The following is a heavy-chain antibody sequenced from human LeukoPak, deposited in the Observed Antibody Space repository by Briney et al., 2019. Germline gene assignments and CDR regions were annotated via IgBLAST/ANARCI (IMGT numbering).Heavy chain of an antibody. CDR3: AVGRRIAAAGTGGRFDY. J-gene: IGHJ4*02. D-gene: IGHD6-13*01. Sequence: GGSLRLSCAASGFTFSSYAMSWVRQAPGKGLEWVSGISGSGGSTHYADSVEGRFTISRDNSRSTLYLQVNSLRADDTAVYYCAVGRRIAAAGTGGRFDYWGQGTLVTVSS. CDR1: GFTFSSYA. CDR2: ISGSGGST. V-gene: IGHV3-23*01.